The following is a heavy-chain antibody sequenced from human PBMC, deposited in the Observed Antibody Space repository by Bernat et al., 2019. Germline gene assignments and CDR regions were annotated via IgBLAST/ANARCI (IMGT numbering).Heavy chain of an antibody. Sequence: EVQLVESGGGLVKPGGSLRLSCAASGFTFSSYSMNWVHQAPGKGLEWVSSISSSSYIYYADSVKGRFTISRDNAKNSLYLQMNSLRAEDTAVYYCARDDFDYYGSGSYYNWFDPWGQGTLVTVSS. CDR1: GFTFSSYS. D-gene: IGHD3-10*01. J-gene: IGHJ5*02. CDR2: ISSSSYI. V-gene: IGHV3-21*01. CDR3: ARDDFDYYGSGSYYNWFDP.